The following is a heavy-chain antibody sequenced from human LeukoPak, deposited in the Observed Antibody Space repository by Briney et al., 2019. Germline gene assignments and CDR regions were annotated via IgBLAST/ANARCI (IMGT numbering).Heavy chain of an antibody. CDR2: INHSGST. D-gene: IGHD3-3*01. J-gene: IGHJ5*02. CDR1: GGSFSGYY. V-gene: IGHV4-34*01. Sequence: SETLSLTCAVYGGSFSGYYWSWIRQPPGKGLEWIGEINHSGSTNYNPSLKSRVTISVDTSKNQFSLKLSSVTAADTAVYYCARGLYYDFWSGYYTGRPFDPWGQGTLVTVSS. CDR3: ARGLYYDFWSGYYTGRPFDP.